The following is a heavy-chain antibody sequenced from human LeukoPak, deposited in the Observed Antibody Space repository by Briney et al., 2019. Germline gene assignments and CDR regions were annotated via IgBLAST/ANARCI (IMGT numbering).Heavy chain of an antibody. Sequence: SVKVSCKASGGTFSSYAISWVRQAPGQGLEWMGGIIPTFGTANYAQKFQGRVTITADESTSTAYMELSSLRSEDTAVYYCARPDEDRGYSYGYNYWGQGTLVTVSS. V-gene: IGHV1-69*01. CDR2: IIPTFGTA. J-gene: IGHJ4*02. D-gene: IGHD5-18*01. CDR3: ARPDEDRGYSYGYNY. CDR1: GGTFSSYA.